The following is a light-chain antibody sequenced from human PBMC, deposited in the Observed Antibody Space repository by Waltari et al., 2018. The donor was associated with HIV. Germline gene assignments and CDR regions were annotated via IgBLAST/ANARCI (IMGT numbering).Light chain of an antibody. V-gene: IGKV1-27*01. CDR3: QKYNSAPLT. CDR2: GAS. J-gene: IGKJ4*01. Sequence: DIQMTNSPSSLSASVGDRVTITCRARQGISNNLVWYQQKPGEPPQLLMYGASTLRSGFPSRFSGSGSGTEFTLTISSLQPEDVATYYCQKYNSAPLTFGGGTKVEIK. CDR1: QGISNN.